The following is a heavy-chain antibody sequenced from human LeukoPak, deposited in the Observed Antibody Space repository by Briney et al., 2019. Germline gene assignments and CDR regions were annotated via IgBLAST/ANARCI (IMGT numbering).Heavy chain of an antibody. Sequence: PGGSLRLSCAASGFTFSSYAMSWFRQAPGKGLEWVSAISGSGGSTYYADSVKGRFTISRDNSKNTLYLQMNSLRAEDTAVYYCAKPLLNYDFWSGPTGKDYWGQGTLVTVSS. CDR3: AKPLLNYDFWSGPTGKDY. CDR2: ISGSGGST. J-gene: IGHJ4*02. CDR1: GFTFSSYA. D-gene: IGHD3-3*01. V-gene: IGHV3-23*01.